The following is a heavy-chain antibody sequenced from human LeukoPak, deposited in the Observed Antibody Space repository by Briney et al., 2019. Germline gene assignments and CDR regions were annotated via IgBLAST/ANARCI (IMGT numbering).Heavy chain of an antibody. J-gene: IGHJ4*02. CDR2: IYYSGST. V-gene: IGHV4-31*03. CDR3: ARGPPGYPLDY. D-gene: IGHD1-1*01. CDR1: GGSISSGGYY. Sequence: SETLSLTCTVSGGSISSGGYYWSWIRQHPGKGLEWIGYIYYSGSTYYNPSLKSRVTISVDTSKNQFSLKLSSVTAADTAVYYCARGPPGYPLDYWGQGTLVTVSS.